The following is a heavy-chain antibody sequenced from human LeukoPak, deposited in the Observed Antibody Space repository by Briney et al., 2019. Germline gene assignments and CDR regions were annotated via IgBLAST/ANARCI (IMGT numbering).Heavy chain of an antibody. J-gene: IGHJ5*02. CDR3: AKDGYSDYPNWFDP. CDR1: GFTFTSYA. D-gene: IGHD5-12*01. V-gene: IGHV3-23*01. Sequence: PGGSLRLSCAASGFTFTSYAMSWVRQAPGKGLEWVSAIGGSGGTTYYADSVKGRFTISGDNSKNTLYLQMNTLRAEDTAVYYCAKDGYSDYPNWFDPWGQGTLVTVSS. CDR2: IGGSGGTT.